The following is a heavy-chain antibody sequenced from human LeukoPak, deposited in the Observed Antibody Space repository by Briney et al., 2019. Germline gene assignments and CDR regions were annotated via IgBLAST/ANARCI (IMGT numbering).Heavy chain of an antibody. CDR3: ARARWYSCDY. J-gene: IGHJ4*02. CDR1: GFTFSGHW. V-gene: IGHV3-74*01. CDR2: DGSGT. Sequence: GGSLRLSCAVSGFTFSGHWMFWVRQAPGKGLEWVSSDGSGTGYTDSVKARFSVPRDNARNTLYLQMNSLRAEDTAVYYCARARWYSCDYWGQGTLVTVSS. D-gene: IGHD5-24*01.